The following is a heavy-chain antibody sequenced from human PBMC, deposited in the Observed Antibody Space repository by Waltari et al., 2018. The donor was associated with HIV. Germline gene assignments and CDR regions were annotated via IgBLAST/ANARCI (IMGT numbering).Heavy chain of an antibody. CDR1: GFTFSDYA. V-gene: IGHV3-49*03. Sequence: EVQLVESGGDLVQPGRSLRLSCTASGFTFSDYAMSWFRQAPGKGLEWVGFVRSEAYDATTSYAASVRGRFTISRDNSRSTAYLQMNSLKTEDTAMYYCARGITMVGVLYYFDNWGQGTLVTVSS. CDR2: VRSEAYDATT. CDR3: ARGITMVGVLYYFDN. D-gene: IGHD3-10*01. J-gene: IGHJ4*02.